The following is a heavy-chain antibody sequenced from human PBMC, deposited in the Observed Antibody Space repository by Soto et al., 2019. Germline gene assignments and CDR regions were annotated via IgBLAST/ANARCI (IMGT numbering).Heavy chain of an antibody. V-gene: IGHV3-49*03. CDR3: ARYTYTSRYTYFGMDV. J-gene: IGHJ6*02. D-gene: IGHD6-19*01. Sequence: GGSLRLSCTASGFTSGDYAMSWFRQAPGKGLEWVGVVRSRAYGGTTDYAASVRGSFTISRDDSKSIAYLQMNTLRTEDTAVYYCARYTYTSRYTYFGMDVWGHGTTVTVSS. CDR1: GFTSGDYA. CDR2: VRSRAYGGTT.